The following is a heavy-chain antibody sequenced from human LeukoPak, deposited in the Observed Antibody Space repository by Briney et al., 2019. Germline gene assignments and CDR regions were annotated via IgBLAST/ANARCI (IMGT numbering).Heavy chain of an antibody. Sequence: SETLSLTCTVSGGSISSSSYYWGWIRQPPGKGLEWIGSIYYSGSTYYNPSLKSRVTMSVDTSKNQFSLMLRSVTAADTAVYYCVRETTTEYYDSSGYYRQTEVFDAWGQGTMVTVSS. CDR2: IYYSGST. D-gene: IGHD3-22*01. CDR1: GGSISSSSYY. J-gene: IGHJ3*01. V-gene: IGHV4-39*07. CDR3: VRETTTEYYDSSGYYRQTEVFDA.